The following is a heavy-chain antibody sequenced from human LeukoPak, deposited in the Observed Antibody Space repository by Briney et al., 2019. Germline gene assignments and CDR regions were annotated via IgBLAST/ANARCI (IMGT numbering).Heavy chain of an antibody. CDR2: ISSSGSTI. D-gene: IGHD2-8*01. J-gene: IGHJ4*02. CDR1: GFTFSDCY. CDR3: ARGPTNGQAFDY. V-gene: IGHV3-11*01. Sequence: GGSLRLSCAASGFTFSDCYMSWIRQAPGKGLEWVSYISSSGSTIYYADSVKGRFTISRDNAKNSLYLQMSSLRAEDTAVYYCARGPTNGQAFDYWGQGTLVSVSS.